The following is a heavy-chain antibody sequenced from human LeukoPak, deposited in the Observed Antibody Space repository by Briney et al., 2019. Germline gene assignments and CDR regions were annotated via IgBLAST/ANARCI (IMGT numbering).Heavy chain of an antibody. CDR3: AREKVELGDAFDI. Sequence: ASVKVSCKASSYTFTSCGISWVRQAPGQGLEWMGWISAYNGNTNYAQKLQGRVTMTTDTSTSTAYMELRSLRSDDTAVYYCAREKVELGDAFDIWGQGTMVTVSS. J-gene: IGHJ3*02. CDR2: ISAYNGNT. CDR1: SYTFTSCG. V-gene: IGHV1-18*01. D-gene: IGHD1-7*01.